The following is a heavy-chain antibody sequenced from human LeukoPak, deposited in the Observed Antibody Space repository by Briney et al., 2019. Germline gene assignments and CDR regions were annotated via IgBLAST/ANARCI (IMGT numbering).Heavy chain of an antibody. J-gene: IGHJ4*02. V-gene: IGHV3-23*01. Sequence: PGGSLRLSCAASGFTFSNYAMSWVRQAPGKGLEWVSAISGSGGSTYYADSVKGRFTISRDNSKNTLYLQMNSLRAEDTAVYYCARDADYGGNEAIDYWGQGTLVTVSS. CDR1: GFTFSNYA. CDR2: ISGSGGST. D-gene: IGHD4-23*01. CDR3: ARDADYGGNEAIDY.